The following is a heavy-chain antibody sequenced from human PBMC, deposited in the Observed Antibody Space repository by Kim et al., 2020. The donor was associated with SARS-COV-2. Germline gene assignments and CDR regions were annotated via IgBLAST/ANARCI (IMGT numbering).Heavy chain of an antibody. D-gene: IGHD2-21*02. V-gene: IGHV3-11*06. CDR2: K. J-gene: IGHJ4*02. CDR3: ASRWGPNFDY. Sequence: KNYAQTVKGRVTITRDTATNPVYLEMNSLRAEDTAVYYCASRWGPNFDYWGQGTLVTVSS.